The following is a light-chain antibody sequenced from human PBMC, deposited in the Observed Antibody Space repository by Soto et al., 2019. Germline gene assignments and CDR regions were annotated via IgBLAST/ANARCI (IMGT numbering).Light chain of an antibody. V-gene: IGKV1-39*01. CDR2: AAS. CDR3: QQSYSTPPT. Sequence: DIQMTQSPSSLSASVGDRVTITCRASQSISSYLNWYQQKPGTAPKLLIYAASSLQSGVPSRFSGSGSGTDFTLTISSLQPEDFATYYCQQSYSTPPTFGGGTKVEIK. CDR1: QSISSY. J-gene: IGKJ4*01.